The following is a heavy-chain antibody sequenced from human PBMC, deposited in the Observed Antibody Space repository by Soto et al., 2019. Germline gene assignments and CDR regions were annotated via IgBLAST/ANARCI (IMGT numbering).Heavy chain of an antibody. CDR2: ISGSGGST. D-gene: IGHD3-10*01. Sequence: GGSLRLSCAASGFTFSSYAMSWVRQAPGKGLEWVSAISGSGGSTYYADSVKGRFTISRDNSKNTLYLQMNSLRAEDTAVYYCAKDTGYGSGPGNWFDPWGQGTLVTVSS. V-gene: IGHV3-23*01. CDR3: AKDTGYGSGPGNWFDP. J-gene: IGHJ5*02. CDR1: GFTFSSYA.